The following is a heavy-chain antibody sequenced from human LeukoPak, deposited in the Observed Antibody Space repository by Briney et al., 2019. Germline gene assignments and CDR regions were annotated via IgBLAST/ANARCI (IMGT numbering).Heavy chain of an antibody. J-gene: IGHJ4*02. D-gene: IGHD3-16*01. Sequence: GGSLRLSCAASGFTLSSNAMHWVRQAPGKGLEWVAITSKDGSMDFYADSAKGRFTISRDNSKNTLYLQMHSLRAEDTAVYYCASAAYYHDYWGQGTLVTVSS. CDR2: TSKDGSMD. CDR1: GFTLSSNA. V-gene: IGHV3-30-3*01. CDR3: ASAAYYHDY.